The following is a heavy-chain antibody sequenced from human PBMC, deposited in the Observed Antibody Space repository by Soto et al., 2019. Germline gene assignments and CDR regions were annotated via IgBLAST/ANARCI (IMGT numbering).Heavy chain of an antibody. V-gene: IGHV3-48*03. J-gene: IGHJ4*02. Sequence: GGALIVPWRGYRGTYSRYGRDSCRETVWMWVEWVSYISSSASTIYYADSVKGRFTISRDNAKNSLYLQMNSLRAEYTALYYCARGRRAIVATISRYWGQGTLVTVSS. CDR1: RGTYSRYG. D-gene: IGHD5-12*01. CDR2: ISSSASTI. CDR3: ARGRRAIVATISRY.